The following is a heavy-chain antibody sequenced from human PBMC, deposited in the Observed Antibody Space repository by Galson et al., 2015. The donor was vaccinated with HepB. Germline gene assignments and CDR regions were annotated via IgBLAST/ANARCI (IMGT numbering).Heavy chain of an antibody. V-gene: IGHV3-30-3*01. CDR1: GFTFSNFA. CDR2: ISYDGSNK. Sequence: SLRLSCAASGFTFSNFAMHWVRQAPGKGLEWVAVISYDGSNKYYADSVKGRFTISRDNSKNTLWLEMNNLRPEDTAVFYCARDPGSSGRGQRGNNEYYGMDVWGQGTTVSVSS. D-gene: IGHD6-19*01. J-gene: IGHJ6*02. CDR3: ARDPGSSGRGQRGNNEYYGMDV.